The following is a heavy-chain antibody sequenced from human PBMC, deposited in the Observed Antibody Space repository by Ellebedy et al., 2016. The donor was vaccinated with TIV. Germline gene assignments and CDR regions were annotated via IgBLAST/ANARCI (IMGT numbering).Heavy chain of an antibody. CDR3: ARGAPHYGDVGVRDRFDP. J-gene: IGHJ5*02. V-gene: IGHV3-21*01. D-gene: IGHD4-17*01. CDR2: ISSRSDYI. CDR1: GFTFRTYS. Sequence: PGGSLRLSCFGSGFTFRTYSMNRVRQTPGKGLEWVSSISSRSDYIYYADSVRGRFTISRDNAENSLYLRMDNLRAEDTAVYYCARGAPHYGDVGVRDRFDPWGQGTLVTVAS.